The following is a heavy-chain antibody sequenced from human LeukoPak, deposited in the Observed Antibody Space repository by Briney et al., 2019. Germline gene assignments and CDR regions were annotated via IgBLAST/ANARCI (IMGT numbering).Heavy chain of an antibody. CDR1: GGSISSYY. D-gene: IGHD2-2*02. Sequence: SETLSLTCTVSGGSISSYYWSWIRQPPGKGLEWIGYIYYSGSTNYNPSLKSRVTISVDTSKNQFSLKLSSVTAADTAVYYCARDTTYCSSTSCYTSFDYWGQGTLVTVSS. V-gene: IGHV4-59*12. CDR2: IYYSGST. CDR3: ARDTTYCSSTSCYTSFDY. J-gene: IGHJ4*02.